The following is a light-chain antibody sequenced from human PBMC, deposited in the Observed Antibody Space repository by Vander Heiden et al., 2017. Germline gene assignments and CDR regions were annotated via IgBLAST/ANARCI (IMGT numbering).Light chain of an antibody. CDR3: CSYTGRSLV. Sequence: SALTQPRSVSGSPGQSVTISCTGTSSDVGGYNYVSWYQKHPGKAPKLSIYDVNKRPSGVPDRFSGSKSGNTASLTISGLQAEDESYFYCCSYTGRSLVFGGGTKLTVL. CDR1: SSDVGGYNY. CDR2: DVN. V-gene: IGLV2-11*01. J-gene: IGLJ3*02.